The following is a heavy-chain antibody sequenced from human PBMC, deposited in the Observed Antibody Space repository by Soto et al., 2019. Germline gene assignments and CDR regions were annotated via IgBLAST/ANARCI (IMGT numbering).Heavy chain of an antibody. CDR3: ARDYGGNSGDYFDY. J-gene: IGHJ4*02. D-gene: IGHD4-17*01. CDR2: INHSGST. V-gene: IGHV4-34*01. Sequence: SETLSLTCAVYGGSFSGYYWSWIRKPPGKGLEWIGEINHSGSTNYNPSLKSRVTISVDTSKNQFSLKLSSVTAAETAVYYCARDYGGNSGDYFDYWGQGTLVT. CDR1: GGSFSGYY.